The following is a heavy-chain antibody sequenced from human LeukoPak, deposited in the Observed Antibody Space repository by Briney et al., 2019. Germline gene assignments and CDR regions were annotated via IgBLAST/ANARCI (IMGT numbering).Heavy chain of an antibody. CDR1: GFTFSSYS. V-gene: IGHV3-48*04. Sequence: PGGSLRLSCAASGFTFSSYSMNWVRQAPGKGLEWVSYISSSSSNTYYADSMKGRLTISRDNAKNSLYLQMNSLRAEDTAVYYCARDRRYYDDAFDIWGQGTMVTVSS. CDR3: ARDRRYYDDAFDI. D-gene: IGHD1-26*01. CDR2: ISSSSSNT. J-gene: IGHJ3*02.